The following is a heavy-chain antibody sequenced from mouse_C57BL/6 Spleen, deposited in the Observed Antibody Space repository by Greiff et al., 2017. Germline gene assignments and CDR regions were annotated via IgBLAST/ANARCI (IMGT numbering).Heavy chain of an antibody. CDR2: ISSGSSTI. CDR3: ARLAGNGYYAMDY. J-gene: IGHJ4*01. CDR1: GFTFSDYG. Sequence: EVQVVESGGGLVKPGGSLKLSCAASGFTFSDYGMHWVRQAPEKGLEWVAYISSGSSTIYYADTVKGRFTISRDNAKNTLFLQMTSLRSEDTAMYYCARLAGNGYYAMDYWGQGTSVTVSS. V-gene: IGHV5-17*01.